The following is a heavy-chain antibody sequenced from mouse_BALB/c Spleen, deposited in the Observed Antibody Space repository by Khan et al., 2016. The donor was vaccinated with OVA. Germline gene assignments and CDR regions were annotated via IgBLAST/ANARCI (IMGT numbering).Heavy chain of an antibody. V-gene: IGHV1-18*01. CDR2: VNPSNGDT. CDR3: GRGYEFFAY. J-gene: IGHJ3*01. CDR1: GYSFTAYY. D-gene: IGHD2-14*01. Sequence: EVQLKQSGPDLVKPGASVTISCKASGYSFTAYYLHWVKESHGKTLECIGRVNPSNGDTTYNQKFRSKAILTVDTSSSTAYMELRRLTSEDSAVYYSGRGYEFFAYWGQGTLVTFSA.